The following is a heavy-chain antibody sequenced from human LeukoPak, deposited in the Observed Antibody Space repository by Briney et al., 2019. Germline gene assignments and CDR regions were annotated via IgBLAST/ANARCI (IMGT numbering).Heavy chain of an antibody. CDR2: ISSSGSII. CDR3: ARDQRSSGAFDI. J-gene: IGHJ3*02. Sequence: PGGSLRLSCAASGFTFSSYEMNSVRQAPGKGLEWVSYISSSGSIIYYADSVKGRFTISRDNAKDSLYLQMNTLRAEDTDIYHCARDQRSSGAFDIWDQGTMVTVSS. CDR1: GFTFSSYE. V-gene: IGHV3-48*03. D-gene: IGHD2-2*01.